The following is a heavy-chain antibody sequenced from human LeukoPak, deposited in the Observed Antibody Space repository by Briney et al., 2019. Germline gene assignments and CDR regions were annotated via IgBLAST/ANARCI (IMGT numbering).Heavy chain of an antibody. Sequence: GASVKVSCKVSGYTLTELSMHWVRQAPGKGLEWMGGFDPEDGETIYAQKFQGRVTMTEDTSTDTAYMELSSLRSEDTAVYYCAGPRRDGYNFFNLGGENFDYWGQGTLVTVSS. D-gene: IGHD5-24*01. V-gene: IGHV1-24*01. CDR1: GYTLTELS. J-gene: IGHJ4*02. CDR2: FDPEDGET. CDR3: AGPRRDGYNFFNLGGENFDY.